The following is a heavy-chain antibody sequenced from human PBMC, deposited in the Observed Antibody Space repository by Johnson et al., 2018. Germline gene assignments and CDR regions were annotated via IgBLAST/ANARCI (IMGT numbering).Heavy chain of an antibody. CDR3: AKDTTIAVAGYYYYYMDV. CDR2: ISWDGGST. CDR1: GFTFDDYA. D-gene: IGHD6-19*01. Sequence: VQLVQSGGVVVQPGGSLRLSCAASGFTFDDYAMHWVRQAPGKGLEWVSLISWDGGSTHYADSVKGRFPISRDTSKNSLYLQMNSLIAEDTALYYCAKDTTIAVAGYYYYYMDVWGKGTTVTVSS. J-gene: IGHJ6*03. V-gene: IGHV3-43D*03.